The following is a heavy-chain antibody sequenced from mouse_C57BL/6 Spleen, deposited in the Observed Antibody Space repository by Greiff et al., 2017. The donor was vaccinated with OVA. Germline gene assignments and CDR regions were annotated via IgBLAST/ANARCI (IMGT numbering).Heavy chain of an antibody. CDR1: GYTFTSYW. CDR2: IDPSDSYT. D-gene: IGHD1-1*01. Sequence: QVQLKQPGAELVKPGASVKLSCKASGYTFTSYWMQWVKQRPGPGLEWIGEIDPSDSYTNYNQKFKGKATLTVDTSSSTAYMQLSSLTSEDSAVYYCARKGTTKGYFDVWGTGTTVTVSS. J-gene: IGHJ1*03. CDR3: ARKGTTKGYFDV. V-gene: IGHV1-50*01.